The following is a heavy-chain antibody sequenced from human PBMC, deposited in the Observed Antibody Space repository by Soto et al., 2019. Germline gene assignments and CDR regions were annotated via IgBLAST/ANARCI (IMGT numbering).Heavy chain of an antibody. CDR3: ATGVFGEQNYYDMDV. D-gene: IGHD3-16*01. CDR1: GFTFSSYA. CDR2: FSGSGGST. Sequence: GSLRLSCAASGFTFSSYAMIWVRQAPGKGLEWVSAFSGSGGSTYYADSVKGRFTISRDNSKTTLYVHMNCLRAVDTAVYYCATGVFGEQNYYDMDVWGQGTTVTVSS. J-gene: IGHJ6*02. V-gene: IGHV3-23*01.